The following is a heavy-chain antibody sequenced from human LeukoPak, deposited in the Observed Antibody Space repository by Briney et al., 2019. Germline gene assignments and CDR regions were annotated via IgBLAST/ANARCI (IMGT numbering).Heavy chain of an antibody. J-gene: IGHJ5*02. Sequence: SQTLSLTCTVSGGSISSGSYYWSWIRQPPGKGLEWIGYIYYSGSTNYNPSLKSRVTISVDTSKNQFSLKLSSVTAADTAVYYCARVRLDFVVVPAATHYWFDPWGQGTLVTVSS. CDR1: GGSISSGSYY. D-gene: IGHD2-2*03. V-gene: IGHV4-61*01. CDR3: ARVRLDFVVVPAATHYWFDP. CDR2: IYYSGST.